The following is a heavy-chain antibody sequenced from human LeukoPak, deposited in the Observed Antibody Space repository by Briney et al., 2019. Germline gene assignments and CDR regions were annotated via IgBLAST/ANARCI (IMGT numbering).Heavy chain of an antibody. D-gene: IGHD6-6*01. CDR1: GFTFSNAW. CDR3: TAEHYSSSVDY. J-gene: IGHJ4*02. CDR2: IKSKTDGGTT. V-gene: IGHV3-15*01. Sequence: GGSLRLSCAASGFTFSNAWMSWVRQAPGKGLEWVGRIKSKTDGGTTDYAAPVKGRFTISRDDSKNTLYLQMNSLKTEDTAVYYCTAEHYSSSVDYWGQGTLVTVSS.